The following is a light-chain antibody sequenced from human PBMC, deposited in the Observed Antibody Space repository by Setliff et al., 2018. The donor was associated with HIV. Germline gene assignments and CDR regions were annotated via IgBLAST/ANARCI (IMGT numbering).Light chain of an antibody. CDR1: SSDVGGYSY. CDR3: SSYASTNTLP. J-gene: IGLJ1*01. Sequence: QSVLTQPAYVSGSPGQSITISCTGTSSDVGGYSYVSWYQQQPGKAPKLIIYEVRNRPSGVSNRCSGSTSGNTASLTISGLQAEDAADYYCSSYASTNTLPFGTGTKVTVL. V-gene: IGLV2-14*01. CDR2: EVR.